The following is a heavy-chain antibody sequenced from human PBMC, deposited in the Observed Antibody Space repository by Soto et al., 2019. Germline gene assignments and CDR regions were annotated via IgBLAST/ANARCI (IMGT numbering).Heavy chain of an antibody. V-gene: IGHV3-30*03. CDR3: TRDNGDLVVVTARSGHGFDP. D-gene: IGHD2-21*02. CDR2: ISHGGSYK. Sequence: QLQLVESGGGAVQPGRSLRLSCVASGFNFSNHGMHWVRQAPGKGLEWVAGISHGGSYKHYGDSVKGRFATSRDNSMSTVHLEMNSLRPDDRALYYCTRDNGDLVVVTARSGHGFDPWVSGTLVTVSS. J-gene: IGHJ5*02. CDR1: GFNFSNHG.